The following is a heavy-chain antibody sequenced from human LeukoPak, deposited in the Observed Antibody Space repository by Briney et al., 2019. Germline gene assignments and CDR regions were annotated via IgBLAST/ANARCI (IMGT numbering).Heavy chain of an antibody. V-gene: IGHV4-59*01. D-gene: IGHD6-13*01. CDR1: GGSISSYY. J-gene: IGHJ4*02. CDR3: ARGSGYSSSWYNPYYFDY. Sequence: SETLSLTCTVSGGSISSYYWSWIRQPAGKGLEWIGYIYYSGSTNYNPSLKSRVTISVDTSKNQFSLKLSSVTAADTAVYYCARGSGYSSSWYNPYYFDYWGQGTLVTVSS. CDR2: IYYSGST.